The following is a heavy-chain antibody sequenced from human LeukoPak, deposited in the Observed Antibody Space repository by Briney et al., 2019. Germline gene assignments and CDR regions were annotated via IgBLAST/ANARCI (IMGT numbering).Heavy chain of an antibody. D-gene: IGHD2-15*01. Sequence: ASVKVSCKASGYTFTSYYMHWVRQAPGQGLEWMGIINPSGGSTSYAQKFQGRVTMTRDTSTSTVYMELSSLRSEDTAVYYCARGEVVVAAIIFVDAFDIWGQGQWSPSLQ. CDR1: GYTFTSYY. V-gene: IGHV1-46*01. CDR2: INPSGGST. J-gene: IGHJ3*02. CDR3: ARGEVVVAAIIFVDAFDI.